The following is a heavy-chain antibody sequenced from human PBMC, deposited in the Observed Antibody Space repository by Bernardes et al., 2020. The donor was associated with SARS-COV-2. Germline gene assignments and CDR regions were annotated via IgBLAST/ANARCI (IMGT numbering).Heavy chain of an antibody. J-gene: IGHJ5*02. V-gene: IGHV4-4*02. CDR1: GGSISSSNW. CDR3: ARWIWGWNDVKSWFDP. D-gene: IGHD1-1*01. CDR2: IYHSGST. Sequence: SETLSLTCAVSGGSISSSNWWSWVRQPPGKGLEWIGEIYHSGSTNYNPSLKSRVTISVDKSKNQFSLKLSSVTAADTAVYYCARWIWGWNDVKSWFDPWGQGTLVTVSS.